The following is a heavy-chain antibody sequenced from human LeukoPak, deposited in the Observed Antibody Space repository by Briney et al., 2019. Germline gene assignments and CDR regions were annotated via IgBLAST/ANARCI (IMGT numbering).Heavy chain of an antibody. CDR2: ISGSGGST. V-gene: IGHV3-23*01. D-gene: IGHD3-3*01. CDR1: GFTFSSYA. Sequence: GGSLRLSCAASGFTFSSYAMSWVRQAPGKGREWVSAISGSGGSTYYADSVKGRFTISRDNSKNTLYLQMNSLRAEDTAVYYCATESRREYDFWSGYYDYWGQGTLVTVSS. J-gene: IGHJ4*02. CDR3: ATESRREYDFWSGYYDY.